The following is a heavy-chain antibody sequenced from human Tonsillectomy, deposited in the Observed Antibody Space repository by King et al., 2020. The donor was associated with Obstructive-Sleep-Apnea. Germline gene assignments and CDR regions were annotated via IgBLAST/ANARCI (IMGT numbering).Heavy chain of an antibody. V-gene: IGHV3-23*04. Sequence: VQLVESGGGLVQPGGSLRLSCAASGFTFSFFAMSWVLQAPGKGLEWVSTSGVRGAHTYYADSVKGRFTLSRDFSKNTLSLEMNSLRAEDTAVYFCANEGSNTFGGDGIHYWGQGILVTVSS. CDR3: ANEGSNTFGGDGIHY. D-gene: IGHD3-16*01. J-gene: IGHJ4*02. CDR2: SGVRGAHT. CDR1: GFTFSFFA.